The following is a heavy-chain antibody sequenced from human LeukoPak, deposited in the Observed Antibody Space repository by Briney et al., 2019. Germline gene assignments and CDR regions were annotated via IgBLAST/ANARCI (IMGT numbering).Heavy chain of an antibody. Sequence: SETLSLTCTVSGGSISSHYRSWIRQPPGKGLEWIGYIYYSGSSNYNPSLKSGVTISVDTSKNQFSLKLSSLTAADRPVYYCARDLFLPDYYGSGSYHNYYYYYMDVWGKGTTVTVSS. D-gene: IGHD3-10*01. CDR2: IYYSGSS. CDR1: GGSISSHY. J-gene: IGHJ6*03. V-gene: IGHV4-59*11. CDR3: ARDLFLPDYYGSGSYHNYYYYYMDV.